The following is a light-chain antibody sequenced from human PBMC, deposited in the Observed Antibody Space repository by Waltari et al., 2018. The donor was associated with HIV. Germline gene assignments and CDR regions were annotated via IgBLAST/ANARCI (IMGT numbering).Light chain of an antibody. V-gene: IGKV3-11*01. Sequence: IVLTQSPATLSLSPGERATLSCRASHSINTYLAWYQHKPGQAPRLLIYDASNRATGIPARFSGRGSGTDFTLTISSLEPEDFALYYCQQRSDWPPRITFGQGTRLEIK. CDR3: QQRSDWPPRIT. CDR2: DAS. CDR1: HSINTY. J-gene: IGKJ5*01.